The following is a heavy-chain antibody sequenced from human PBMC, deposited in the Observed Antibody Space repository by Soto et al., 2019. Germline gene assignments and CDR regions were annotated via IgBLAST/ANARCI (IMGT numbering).Heavy chain of an antibody. Sequence: GGSLRLSCAASGFTFSSYSMNWVRQAPGKGLEWVSSISSSSSYIYYADSVKGRFTISRDNAKNSLYLQMNSLRAEDTAVYYCARDVLLWFGELSHAFDIWGQGTMVTVSS. V-gene: IGHV3-21*01. CDR1: GFTFSSYS. CDR2: ISSSSSYI. D-gene: IGHD3-10*01. J-gene: IGHJ3*02. CDR3: ARDVLLWFGELSHAFDI.